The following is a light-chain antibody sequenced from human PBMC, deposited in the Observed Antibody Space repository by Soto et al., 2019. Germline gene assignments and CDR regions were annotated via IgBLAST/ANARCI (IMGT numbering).Light chain of an antibody. CDR2: AAS. Sequence: DIQMTQSPSSLSASVGDEVTITCRASQTIMTYLNWYQLKPGKPPRLLIYAASNLETGVPSRFSGSGSGTDFTFTISSLQPEDIATYYCQQYDNLPLTFGQGTRLEIK. V-gene: IGKV1-33*01. J-gene: IGKJ5*01. CDR1: QTIMTY. CDR3: QQYDNLPLT.